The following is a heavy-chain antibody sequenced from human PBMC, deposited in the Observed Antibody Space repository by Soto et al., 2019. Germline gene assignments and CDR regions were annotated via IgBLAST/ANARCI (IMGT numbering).Heavy chain of an antibody. CDR3: AREVYYYYYGMDV. Sequence: SETLSLTCSVSGGSISSGGYYWRWIRQHPGKGLEWIGYIYYSGSTYYNPSLKSRVTISVDTSKNQFSLRLSSVTAADTAVHYCAREVYYYYYGMDVWGQGTTVTVSS. J-gene: IGHJ6*02. V-gene: IGHV4-31*03. CDR1: GGSISSGGYY. CDR2: IYYSGST.